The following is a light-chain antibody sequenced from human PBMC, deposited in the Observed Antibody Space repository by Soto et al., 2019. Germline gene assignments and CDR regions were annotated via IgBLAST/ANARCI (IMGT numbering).Light chain of an antibody. CDR1: QRVASD. V-gene: IGKV3-20*01. Sequence: VLTQSPGTLSLSPGAGATLSCRASQRVASDLAWYLQKPGQPPRLLIYDASIRATGIPDRISGSGSERDFTLTISRLEPEGAAVYYCQQYLNSPRTFGQGTKVDIK. J-gene: IGKJ1*01. CDR2: DAS. CDR3: QQYLNSPRT.